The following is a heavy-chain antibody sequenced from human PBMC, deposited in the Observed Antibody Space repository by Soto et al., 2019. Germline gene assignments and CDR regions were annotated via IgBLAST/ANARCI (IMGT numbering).Heavy chain of an antibody. J-gene: IGHJ4*02. CDR2: IYQSGST. CDR3: ARSGYRYGTFDD. D-gene: IGHD5-18*01. Sequence: SETLSLTCVVSGDSISSGGYSWTWIRQPPGKGLEWIGHIYQSGSTLYNPSLESRVTISVDKSKNQFSLELSSVTAADTAVYYCARSGYRYGTFDDWGQGTLVPVAS. CDR1: GDSISSGGYS. V-gene: IGHV4-30-2*01.